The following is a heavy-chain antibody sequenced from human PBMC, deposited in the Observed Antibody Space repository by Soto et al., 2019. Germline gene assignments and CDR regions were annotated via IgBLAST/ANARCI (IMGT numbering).Heavy chain of an antibody. CDR1: GGSVSSGSYY. J-gene: IGHJ6*02. CDR2: IYYSGST. CDR3: ARDGYYGMDV. Sequence: LSLTCTVSGGSVSSGSYYWSWIRQPPGKGLEWIGYIYYSGSTNYNPSLKSRVTISVDTSKNQFSLKLSSVTAADTAVYYCARDGYYGMDVWGQGTTVTVSS. V-gene: IGHV4-61*01.